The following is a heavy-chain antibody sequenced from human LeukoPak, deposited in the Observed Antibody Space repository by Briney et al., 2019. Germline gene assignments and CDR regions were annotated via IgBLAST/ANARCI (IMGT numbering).Heavy chain of an antibody. V-gene: IGHV1-69*13. J-gene: IGHJ5*02. D-gene: IGHD3-16*01. CDR3: ARDLEAGGINWFDP. Sequence: SVKVSCKASGGTFSSYAISWVRQAPGQGLEWMGGIIPIFGTANYAQKFQGRVTITADESTSTAYMELSSLRSEDTAVYYCARDLEAGGINWFDPWGQGTLVTVSS. CDR1: GGTFSSYA. CDR2: IIPIFGTA.